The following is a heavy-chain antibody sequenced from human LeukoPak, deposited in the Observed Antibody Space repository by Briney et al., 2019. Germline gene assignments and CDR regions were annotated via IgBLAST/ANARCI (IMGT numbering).Heavy chain of an antibody. V-gene: IGHV3-7*03. J-gene: IGHJ6*02. CDR1: GFTFTSYA. Sequence: GGSLRLSCAASGFTFTSYAMTWVRQVPGRGPEWVANVNRDGSETYYLDSVKGRFTISKDNAKNSLYLQMNSLRAEDTALYHCARNNGMDVWGQGTTVIVSS. CDR2: VNRDGSET. CDR3: ARNNGMDV.